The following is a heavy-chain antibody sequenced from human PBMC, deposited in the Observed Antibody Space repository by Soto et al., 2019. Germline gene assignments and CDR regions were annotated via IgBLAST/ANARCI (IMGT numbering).Heavy chain of an antibody. CDR1: GFIFRNYA. D-gene: IGHD4-17*01. Sequence: PAGSLRLSCAASGFIFRNYAMHWVRQAPGKGLEWVAVISYDGSNKYYADSVKGRFSISRDNSKNTLFLQMNTLRAEDTAVYYCARNDYGTYYFDFWGQGTLVTVSS. CDR3: ARNDYGTYYFDF. J-gene: IGHJ4*02. CDR2: ISYDGSNK. V-gene: IGHV3-30-3*01.